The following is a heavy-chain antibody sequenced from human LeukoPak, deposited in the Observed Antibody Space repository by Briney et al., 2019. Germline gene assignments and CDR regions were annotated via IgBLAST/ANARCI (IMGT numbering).Heavy chain of an antibody. Sequence: GGSLRLSCVASGFTFSNYGVHRVRQAPGKGLDWVAFMRIDGSDKYYADSVEGRFTISRDNSKNTLYLQMNSLRAEDTAVYYCAKVIHTGRYNSDFDYWGQGTLVTVSS. J-gene: IGHJ4*02. CDR3: AKVIHTGRYNSDFDY. CDR2: MRIDGSDK. CDR1: GFTFSNYG. D-gene: IGHD1-1*01. V-gene: IGHV3-30*02.